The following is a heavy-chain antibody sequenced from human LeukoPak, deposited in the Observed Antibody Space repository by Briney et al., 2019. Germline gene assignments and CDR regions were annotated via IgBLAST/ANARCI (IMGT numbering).Heavy chain of an antibody. CDR1: GFTFSSYN. D-gene: IGHD1-26*01. J-gene: IGHJ4*02. Sequence: GGSLRLSCAASGFTFSSYNMNWVRQAPGRGLEWVSYISSSSSSIYYADSVEGRFTISRDNAKNSLFLQMNSLRAEDTAVYFCARDLGTSVDYWGQGTLVTVSS. CDR3: ARDLGTSVDY. CDR2: ISSSSSSI. V-gene: IGHV3-48*01.